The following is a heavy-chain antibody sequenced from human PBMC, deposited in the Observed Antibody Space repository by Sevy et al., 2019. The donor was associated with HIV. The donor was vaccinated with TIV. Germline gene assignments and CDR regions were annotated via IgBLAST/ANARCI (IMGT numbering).Heavy chain of an antibody. CDR3: RTDLPHLLPWELSRGSDF. CDR2: ISHDEIHK. D-gene: IGHD3-16*01. J-gene: IGHJ4*02. Sequence: GGSLRLSCTAYGFTFSNYAVHWVRQAPGKGLEWVAIISHDEIHKDFADSVRGRFSISRDTSKNRIYLQMNSLRPEDTAVYYWRTDLPHLLPWELSRGSDFWGQGTLVTVSS. CDR1: GFTFSNYA. V-gene: IGHV3-30*04.